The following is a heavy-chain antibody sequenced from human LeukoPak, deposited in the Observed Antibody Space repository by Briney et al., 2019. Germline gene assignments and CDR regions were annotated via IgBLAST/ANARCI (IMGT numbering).Heavy chain of an antibody. D-gene: IGHD3-22*01. CDR2: IYYSGST. CDR3: ARAHYYDSSGYDIIDY. CDR1: GGSISSYY. Sequence: MASETLSLTCTVSGGSISSYYWSWIRQPPGKGLEWIGYIYYSGSTNYNPSLKSRVTISVDTSKNQFPLKLSSVTAADTAVYYCARAHYYDSSGYDIIDYWGQGTLVTVSS. V-gene: IGHV4-59*01. J-gene: IGHJ4*02.